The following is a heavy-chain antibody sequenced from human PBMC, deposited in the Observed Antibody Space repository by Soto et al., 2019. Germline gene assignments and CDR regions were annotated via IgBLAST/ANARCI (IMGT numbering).Heavy chain of an antibody. J-gene: IGHJ4*02. CDR2: IYYSGST. Sequence: SETLSLTCTVSGGSISSGGYYWSWIRQHPGKGLEWIGYIYYSGSTYYNPSLKSRVTISVDTSKNQFSLKLSSVTAADTAVYYCARDNSSGWYFQWGQGTMVTAPQ. CDR1: GGSISSGGYY. V-gene: IGHV4-31*03. D-gene: IGHD6-19*01. CDR3: ARDNSSGWYFQ.